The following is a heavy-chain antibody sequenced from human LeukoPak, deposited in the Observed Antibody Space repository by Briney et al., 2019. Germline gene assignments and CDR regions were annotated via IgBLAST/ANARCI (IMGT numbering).Heavy chain of an antibody. CDR1: GFTFSSYA. CDR2: ISYDGSNK. Sequence: GGSLRLSCAASGFTFSSYAMHGVRQAPGKGLGGVAVISYDGSNKYYADSVKGRFTISRDNSKNTLYLQMNTLRAEHTALYYCARDRGSGYGPPDLDYWGQGTLVTVSS. J-gene: IGHJ4*02. CDR3: ARDRGSGYGPPDLDY. V-gene: IGHV3-30*04. D-gene: IGHD5-12*01.